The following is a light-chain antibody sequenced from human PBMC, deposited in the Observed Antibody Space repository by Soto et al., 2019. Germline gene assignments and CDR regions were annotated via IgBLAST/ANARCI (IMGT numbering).Light chain of an antibody. CDR3: QSYDSSLSGPVV. Sequence: VLTQPPSVSGAPGQRVTISCTGSSSNIGAGYDVHWYQQLPGTAPKLLIYGNSNRPSGVPDRFSGSKSGTSASLAITGLQAEDEADYYCQSYDSSLSGPVVFGGGTQLTVL. CDR1: SSNIGAGYD. CDR2: GNS. J-gene: IGLJ2*01. V-gene: IGLV1-40*01.